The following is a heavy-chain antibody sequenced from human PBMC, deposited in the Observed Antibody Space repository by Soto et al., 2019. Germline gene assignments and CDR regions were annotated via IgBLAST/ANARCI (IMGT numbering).Heavy chain of an antibody. CDR3: VRHAWSRISGLDM. CDR2: IYYSGRT. CDR1: AGSIITSYY. J-gene: IGHJ4*01. Sequence: TSETLSRTGSVCAGSIITSYYWAWIRQPPGRGLEWIGSIYYSGRTYYNPSLKSRVTIFVDASQSQFSLILGSVTAADTAVYYCVRHAWSRISGLDMWGEGTLENVYS. V-gene: IGHV4-39*01. D-gene: IGHD2-15*01.